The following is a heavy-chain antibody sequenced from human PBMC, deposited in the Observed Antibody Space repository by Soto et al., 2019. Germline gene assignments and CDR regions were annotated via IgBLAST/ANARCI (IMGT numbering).Heavy chain of an antibody. CDR1: GFTFSDFA. J-gene: IGHJ6*02. V-gene: IGHV3-23*01. D-gene: IGHD3-10*01. CDR2: LDGAGGST. CDR3: AAPRDEYGSGVSWFTYGMDI. Sequence: GGSLRLSCLASGFTFSDFAMTWVRHVPGRGLEWVASLDGAGGSTYYAESVRGRFSISRDNSQNTLFLQMKRLTVADTAIYYCAAPRDEYGSGVSWFTYGMDIWGQGTTVTVSS.